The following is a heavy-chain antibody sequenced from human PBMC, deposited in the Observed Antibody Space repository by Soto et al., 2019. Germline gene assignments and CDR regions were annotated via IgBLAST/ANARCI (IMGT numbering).Heavy chain of an antibody. J-gene: IGHJ4*02. Sequence: TSVTMCLTCPVAGGSLSSAAYYLGRLRKHPGKGLVWIGYISHSGSTYYTPSLKSRVIISADTSKNQFSLNLTSVTAADTAVYYCAREYTYGSNFFDCWGQGALVTVSS. CDR3: AREYTYGSNFFDC. CDR2: ISHSGST. V-gene: IGHV4-31*03. CDR1: GGSLSSAAYY. D-gene: IGHD5-18*01.